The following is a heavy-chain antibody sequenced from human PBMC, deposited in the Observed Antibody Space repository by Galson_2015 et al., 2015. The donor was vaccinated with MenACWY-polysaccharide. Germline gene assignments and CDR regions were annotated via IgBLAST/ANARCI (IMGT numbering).Heavy chain of an antibody. CDR1: GYTFSSYD. D-gene: IGHD3-22*01. J-gene: IGHJ5*02. CDR2: MNPNRGNT. V-gene: IGHV1-8*01. CDR3: ARGGKYYYDSSGYLHWSDP. Sequence: SVKVSCKASGYTFSSYDINWVRQTTGQGLEWMGWMNPNRGNTGSAQKFQGRVTMTRNTSISIAYLELSSLRSEDTAVYYCARGGKYYYDSSGYLHWSDPWARGPWSPSPQ.